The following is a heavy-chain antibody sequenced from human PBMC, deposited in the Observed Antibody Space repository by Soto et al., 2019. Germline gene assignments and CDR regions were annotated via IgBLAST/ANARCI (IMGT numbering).Heavy chain of an antibody. Sequence: SVKVSCKASGGTFSTYTITWVRQAPGRGLEWMGRIIPIIGIINYAQKFQGRVTISADKFTGTAYMELTGLRSDDTAVYYCAGDPDSHYNDSHASSYPWGQGTLVTVSS. CDR1: GGTFSTYT. V-gene: IGHV1-69*04. J-gene: IGHJ5*02. D-gene: IGHD4-4*01. CDR2: IIPIIGII. CDR3: AGDPDSHYNDSHASSYP.